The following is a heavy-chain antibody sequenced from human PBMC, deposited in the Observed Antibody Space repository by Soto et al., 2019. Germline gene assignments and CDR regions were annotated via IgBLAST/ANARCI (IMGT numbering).Heavy chain of an antibody. Sequence: PGGSLRLSCAASGFTFSSYAMSWVRQAPGKGLEWVSAISGSGGSTYYADSVKGRFTISRDNSKNTLYLQMKSLRAEETAVYYCAKDTNYCSSTSCYRPVWGQGTLVTVSS. CDR2: ISGSGGST. CDR3: AKDTNYCSSTSCYRPV. V-gene: IGHV3-23*01. D-gene: IGHD2-2*02. J-gene: IGHJ4*02. CDR1: GFTFSSYA.